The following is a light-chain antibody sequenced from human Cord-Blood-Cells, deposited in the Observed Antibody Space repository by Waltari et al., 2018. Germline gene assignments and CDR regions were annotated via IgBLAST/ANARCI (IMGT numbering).Light chain of an antibody. Sequence: DIVMTQSPASLALSLSERDTINCKSSQSVLYSSNNKNYIAWYQQKPGHPPKLLIYGASTRESGVPDRFSGSGSGTDFTLTISSLQAEDVAVYYCQQYYSTPLTFGGGTKVEIK. J-gene: IGKJ4*01. CDR3: QQYYSTPLT. V-gene: IGKV4-1*01. CDR1: QSVLYSSNNKNY. CDR2: GAS.